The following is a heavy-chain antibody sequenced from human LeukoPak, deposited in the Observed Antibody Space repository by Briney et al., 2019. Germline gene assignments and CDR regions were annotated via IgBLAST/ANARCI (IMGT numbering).Heavy chain of an antibody. V-gene: IGHV3-21*01. CDR2: ITTTFYT. D-gene: IGHD1-14*01. J-gene: IGHJ4*02. CDR3: ARVRANWYEGY. CDR1: GFTFSSYS. Sequence: GGSLRLSCAASGFTFSSYSFNWVRQVPGKGLEWVSSITTTFYTYYTDSVKGRFTISRDNAKNSLYLQMISLRAEDTAVYYCARVRANWYEGYWGQGTLVTVSS.